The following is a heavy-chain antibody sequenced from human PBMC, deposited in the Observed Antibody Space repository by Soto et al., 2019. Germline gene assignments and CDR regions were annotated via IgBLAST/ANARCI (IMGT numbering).Heavy chain of an antibody. CDR1: GGSIRRYY. Sequence: PSGTLAFTSTVSGGSIRRYYWNWIRQPPGKGLEWIGYFYYSGSTNYTPSLKSRVTISVDTSKNQFSLKLSSVTAADTAVYYCARGTLTSYFDYWGQGTLVTVS. J-gene: IGHJ4*02. CDR2: FYYSGST. CDR3: ARGTLTSYFDY. V-gene: IGHV4-59*07.